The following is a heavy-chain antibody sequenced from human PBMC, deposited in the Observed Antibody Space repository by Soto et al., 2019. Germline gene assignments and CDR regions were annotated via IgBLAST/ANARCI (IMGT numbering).Heavy chain of an antibody. V-gene: IGHV1-18*01. CDR1: GYTFTSYG. D-gene: IGHD6-19*01. CDR3: ARDLGNPIAVAERVPVY. Sequence: QVQLVQSGAEVKKPGASVKVSCKASGYTFTSYGISWVRQAPGQGLEWMGWISAYNGNTNYAQKLQGRVTMTTDTSASTAYMELRSLRSDDTAVYYCARDLGNPIAVAERVPVYWGQGTLVTVSS. CDR2: ISAYNGNT. J-gene: IGHJ4*02.